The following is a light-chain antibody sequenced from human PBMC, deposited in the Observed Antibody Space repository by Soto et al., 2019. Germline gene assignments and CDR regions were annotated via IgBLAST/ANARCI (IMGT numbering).Light chain of an antibody. Sequence: AIRMTQSPSSFSASTGDRVTITCRASQGISSYLAWYQQKPGKAPKLLIYAASTLQSGVPSRFSGSGSGTDFTLNISCLQSADFATYYCQQYYSYPWTFGQGTKVGIK. CDR1: QGISSY. V-gene: IGKV1-8*01. CDR2: AAS. CDR3: QQYYSYPWT. J-gene: IGKJ1*01.